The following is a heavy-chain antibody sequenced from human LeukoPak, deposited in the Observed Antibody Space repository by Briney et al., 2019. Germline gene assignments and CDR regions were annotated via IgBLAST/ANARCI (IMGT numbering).Heavy chain of an antibody. CDR3: ARSGKIRSGWYRGNNWFDP. D-gene: IGHD6-19*01. CDR1: GGSFSGYY. J-gene: IGHJ5*02. Sequence: PSETLSLTCAVYGGSFSGYYWSWIRQPPGKGLEWIGEINHSGSTNYNPSLKSRVTISVDTTKNQFSLKLSSVTAADTAVYYCARSGKIRSGWYRGNNWFDPWGQGTLVTVSS. CDR2: INHSGST. V-gene: IGHV4-34*01.